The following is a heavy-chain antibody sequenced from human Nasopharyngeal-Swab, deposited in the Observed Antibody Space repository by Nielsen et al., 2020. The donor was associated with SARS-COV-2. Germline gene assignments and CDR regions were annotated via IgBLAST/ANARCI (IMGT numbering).Heavy chain of an antibody. V-gene: IGHV3-7*01. CDR1: GFTFSSYW. D-gene: IGHD6-13*01. CDR2: IKQDGSGS. CDR3: VRGGSSFPFDY. J-gene: IGHJ4*02. Sequence: GESLKISCAASGFTFSSYWMSWVRQAPGKGLEWVANIKQDGSGSYYVDSVKGRFTISRDNANNSLYLQMNSLRAGDTGVYYCVRGGSSFPFDYWGPGTLVTVSS.